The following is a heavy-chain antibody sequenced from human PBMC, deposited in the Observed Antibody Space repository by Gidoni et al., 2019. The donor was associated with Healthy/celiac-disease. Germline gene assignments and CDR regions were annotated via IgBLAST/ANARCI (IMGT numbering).Heavy chain of an antibody. D-gene: IGHD2-2*01. J-gene: IGHJ3*02. V-gene: IGHV1-69*01. CDR2: IIPILGTA. Sequence: QVQLVRSGAEVKKPGSSVKVSCKASGGTFSSYAISWVRQAPGQGLECMGGIIPILGTANYAQKFQGRVTITADESSSTAYMELSSLRSEDTAVYYCAREDIVVVPAAIRGAFDIWGQGTMVTVSS. CDR1: GGTFSSYA. CDR3: AREDIVVVPAAIRGAFDI.